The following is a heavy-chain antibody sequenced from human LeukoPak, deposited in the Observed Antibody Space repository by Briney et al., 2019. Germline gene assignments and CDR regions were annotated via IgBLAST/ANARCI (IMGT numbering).Heavy chain of an antibody. V-gene: IGHV3-30*02. CDR2: IRYDGSKT. D-gene: IGHD7-27*01. CDR3: ARTDWGSFAY. CDR1: GFTFSSYA. J-gene: IGHJ4*02. Sequence: GGSLRLSCSASGFTFSSYAMHWVRQAPGQGLEWVAFIRYDGSKTYYLDSLKGRFTISRDNSKNTTYLQMNNLTGEDTAVYYCARTDWGSFAYWGQGTLVTVSS.